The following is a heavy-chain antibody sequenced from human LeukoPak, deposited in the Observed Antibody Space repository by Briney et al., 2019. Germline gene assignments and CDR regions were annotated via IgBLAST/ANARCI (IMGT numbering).Heavy chain of an antibody. CDR2: IYSGGST. V-gene: IGHV3-53*01. Sequence: GGSLRLSCAASGFTVSSNYMSWVRQAPGKGLEWVSVIYSGGSTYYADSVKGRFTISRDNSKNTLHLQMNSLRAEDTAVYYCATSGWYQGIDYWGQGTLVTVSS. CDR3: ATSGWYQGIDY. CDR1: GFTVSSNY. J-gene: IGHJ4*02. D-gene: IGHD6-19*01.